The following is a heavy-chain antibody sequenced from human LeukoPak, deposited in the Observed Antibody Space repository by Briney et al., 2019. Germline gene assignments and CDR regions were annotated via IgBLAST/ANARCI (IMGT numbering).Heavy chain of an antibody. CDR1: GASTSSHY. V-gene: IGHV4-59*11. J-gene: IGHJ6*02. CDR2: ISYSGST. D-gene: IGHD2-2*01. Sequence: PSETLSLTCTVSGASTSSHYWSWIRQPPGKGLEWIGYISYSGSTNYNPSLKSRVTISVDTSKNQFSLKLSSVTAADTAVYYCARVKGVNALYYYYGMDVWGQGTTVTVSS. CDR3: ARVKGVNALYYYYGMDV.